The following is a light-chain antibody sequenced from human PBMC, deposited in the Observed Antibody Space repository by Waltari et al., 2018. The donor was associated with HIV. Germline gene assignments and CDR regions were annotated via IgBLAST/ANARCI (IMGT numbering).Light chain of an antibody. V-gene: IGLV6-57*04. J-gene: IGLJ3*02. CDR2: ENN. Sequence: NFMLTQPHSVSESPGKTVTISCTRSGGSISSIFAQWHQQRPASAPPTVIDENNEKPSGVPARSSGSIDSSSNAVSLTLSGLKSEYEYDYYFQSFETGTWVFGGGTKLTVL. CDR3: QSFETGTWV. CDR1: GGSISSIF.